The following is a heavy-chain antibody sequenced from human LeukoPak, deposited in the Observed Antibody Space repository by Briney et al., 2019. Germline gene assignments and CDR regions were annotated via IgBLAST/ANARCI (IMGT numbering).Heavy chain of an antibody. V-gene: IGHV3-23*01. D-gene: IGHD3-16*02. J-gene: IGHJ6*02. CDR2: ISGSGGST. Sequence: GGSLRLSCAASGFTFSSYAMSWVRQAPGKGLEWVSAISGSGGSTYYADSVKGRFTISRDNSKNTLYLQMNSLRAEDTAVYYCAKDGATHYDYVWGSYRYVSSGLYYYYYGMDVWGQGTTVTVSS. CDR1: GFTFSSYA. CDR3: AKDGATHYDYVWGSYRYVSSGLYYYYYGMDV.